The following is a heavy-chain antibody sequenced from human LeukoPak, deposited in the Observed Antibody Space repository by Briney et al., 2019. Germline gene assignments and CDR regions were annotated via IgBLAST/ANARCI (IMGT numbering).Heavy chain of an antibody. D-gene: IGHD1-1*01. CDR1: GFTFSSHN. V-gene: IGHV3-21*01. CDR3: ARKMKTGDRVGTFDI. Sequence: SGGSLRLSCAASGFTFSSHNMNWVRQAPMKGLEWVSSIGTDGSYIYYADSVQGRFTISRDNAKNSLYLQMNSLTAEDTAVYYCARKMKTGDRVGTFDIWGQGTMVTVSS. CDR2: IGTDGSYI. J-gene: IGHJ3*02.